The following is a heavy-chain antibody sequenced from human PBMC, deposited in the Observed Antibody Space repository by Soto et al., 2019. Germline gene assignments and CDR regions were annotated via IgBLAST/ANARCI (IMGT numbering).Heavy chain of an antibody. J-gene: IGHJ5*02. CDR2: IIPILGIA. D-gene: IGHD2-15*01. CDR1: GGTFSSYT. Sequence: QVQLVQSGAEVKKPGSSVKVSCKASGGTFSSYTISWVRQAPGQGLEWMGRIIPILGIANYEQKFQGRVTITADKSTGTAYMELSRLSSKDTAVYYCATFPPVAMSSWGQGTLVTVSS. CDR3: ATFPPVAMSS. V-gene: IGHV1-69*02.